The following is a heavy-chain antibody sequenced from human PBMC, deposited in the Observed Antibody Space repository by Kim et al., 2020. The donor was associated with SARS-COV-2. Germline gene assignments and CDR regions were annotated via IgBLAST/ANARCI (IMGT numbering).Heavy chain of an antibody. CDR2: I. J-gene: IGHJ4*02. CDR3: GKSWGAGGVDD. V-gene: IGHV3-9*01. D-gene: IGHD3-10*01. Sequence: IAYAESVRGRFAISRDNAKRTLFLQMDSLRIEDTALYFCGKSWGAGGVDDWGQGTLVTVSS.